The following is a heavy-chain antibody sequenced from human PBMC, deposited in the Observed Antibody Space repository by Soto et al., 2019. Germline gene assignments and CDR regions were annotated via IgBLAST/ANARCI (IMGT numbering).Heavy chain of an antibody. D-gene: IGHD5-12*01. V-gene: IGHV1-2*02. CDR1: GYTFTGYY. J-gene: IGHJ3*02. CDR2: INPNSGGT. Sequence: ASVKVSCKASGYTFTGYYMHWVRQAPGQGLEWMGWINPNSGGTNYAQKFQGRVTMTRDTSVSTAYMELSRLRSDDTAVYYCARELKDGYNSRHAFDIWGQGTMVTVSS. CDR3: ARELKDGYNSRHAFDI.